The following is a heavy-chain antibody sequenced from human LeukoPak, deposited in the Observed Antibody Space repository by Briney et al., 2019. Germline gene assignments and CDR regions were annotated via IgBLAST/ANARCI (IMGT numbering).Heavy chain of an antibody. V-gene: IGHV3-30-3*01. Sequence: GRSLRLSCAASGFTFSNYALHWVRQAPGKGLEWVAVISYDGSNKYYADSVKGRFTISRDNSKNTLYLQMNSLRAEDTAVYYCASGTGDLNYWGQGTLATVSS. D-gene: IGHD7-27*01. CDR1: GFTFSNYA. CDR2: ISYDGSNK. CDR3: ASGTGDLNY. J-gene: IGHJ4*02.